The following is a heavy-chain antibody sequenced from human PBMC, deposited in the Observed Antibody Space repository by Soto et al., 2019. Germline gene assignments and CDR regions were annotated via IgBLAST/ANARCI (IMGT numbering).Heavy chain of an antibody. J-gene: IGHJ6*03. V-gene: IGHV4-34*01. CDR3: ASASGTYYYYYYMDV. CDR1: GGSFSGYY. CDR2: INHSGST. D-gene: IGHD3-10*01. Sequence: QVQLQQWGAGLLKPSETLSLTCAVYGGSFSGYYWSWIRQPPGKGLEWIGEINHSGSTNYNPSLNSRVTISVDTSKNQFSLKLSSVTAADTAVYYCASASGTYYYYYYMDVWGKGTTVTVSS.